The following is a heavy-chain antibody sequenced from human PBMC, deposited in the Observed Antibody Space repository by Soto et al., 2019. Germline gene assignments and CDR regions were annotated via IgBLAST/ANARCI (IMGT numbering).Heavy chain of an antibody. D-gene: IGHD4-17*01. CDR2: ITPLFETT. J-gene: IGHJ4*02. Sequence: QVQLVQSGAEVKKPGSSVKVSCKASGVTINSFAVTWVRQAPGQGFQWLGGITPLFETTNYAQNFQGRVTITADESTTTSYMELRGRASEDTAVYYCARGYGGYFDDWGQGTLVIVSS. V-gene: IGHV1-69*01. CDR1: GVTINSFA. CDR3: ARGYGGYFDD.